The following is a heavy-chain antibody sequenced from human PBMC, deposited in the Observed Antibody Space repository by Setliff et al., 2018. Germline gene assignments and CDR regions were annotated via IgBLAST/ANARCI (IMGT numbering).Heavy chain of an antibody. CDR3: ARVDWGYSSNWSIDD. J-gene: IGHJ4*02. CDR2: ISPYDSQT. CDR1: GYDFPIYF. V-gene: IGHV5-51*01. D-gene: IGHD6-13*01. Sequence: PGESLKISCKTSGYDFPIYFIAWVRQMPGKGLEWVAMISPYDSQTRYSPSLQGQVTISVDTSKNQFSLKVTSVTAADTAVYYCARVDWGYSSNWSIDDWGQGTLVTVSS.